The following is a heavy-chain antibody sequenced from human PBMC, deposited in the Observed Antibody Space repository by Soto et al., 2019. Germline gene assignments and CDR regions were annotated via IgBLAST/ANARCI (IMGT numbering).Heavy chain of an antibody. V-gene: IGHV3-23*01. CDR1: GFTFSSYA. Sequence: PGGSLRLSCAASGFTFSSYAMSWVRQAPGKGLEWVSAISGSGGSTYYADSVKGRFTISRDNSKNTLYLQMNSLRAEDTAVYYCAKVHHSGLRYFDWLSPLDGMDVWGQGTTVTVSS. D-gene: IGHD3-9*01. CDR2: ISGSGGST. CDR3: AKVHHSGLRYFDWLSPLDGMDV. J-gene: IGHJ6*02.